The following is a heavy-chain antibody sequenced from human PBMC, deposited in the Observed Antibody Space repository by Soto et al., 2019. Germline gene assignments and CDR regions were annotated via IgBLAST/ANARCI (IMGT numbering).Heavy chain of an antibody. Sequence: GASVKVSCKASGGTFSSYATSWVRQAPGQGLEWMGGIIPIFGTANYAQKFQGRVTITADESTSTAYMELSSLRSEDTAVYYCATPSDTAMAHWGQGTLVTVSS. D-gene: IGHD5-18*01. V-gene: IGHV1-69*13. CDR2: IIPIFGTA. CDR1: GGTFSSYA. CDR3: ATPSDTAMAH. J-gene: IGHJ4*02.